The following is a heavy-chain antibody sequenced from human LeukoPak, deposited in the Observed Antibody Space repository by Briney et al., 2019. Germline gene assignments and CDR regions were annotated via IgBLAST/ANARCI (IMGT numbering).Heavy chain of an antibody. J-gene: IGHJ4*02. CDR1: GLTLSNYW. D-gene: IGHD6-19*01. CDR2: IKVDGSET. CDR3: TRDRWLDY. V-gene: IGHV3-7*01. Sequence: GGSLRLFCALSGLTLSNYWMTWVRQGPGKGLEWVANIKVDGSETHYLDSVKGLFTISRDNAKNSLYLQISSLRAEDTAVYYCTRDRWLDYWGQRALVTVSS.